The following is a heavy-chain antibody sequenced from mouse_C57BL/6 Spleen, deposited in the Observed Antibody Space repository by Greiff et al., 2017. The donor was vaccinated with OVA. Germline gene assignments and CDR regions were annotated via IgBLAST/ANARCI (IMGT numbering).Heavy chain of an antibody. J-gene: IGHJ4*01. V-gene: IGHV1-64*01. CDR1: GYTFTSYW. CDR2: IHPNSGST. CDR3: ARSGDPYAMDY. Sequence: QVQLQQSGAELVKPGASVKLSCKASGYTFTSYWMHWVKQRPGQGLEWIGMIHPNSGSTNYNEKFKSKATLTVAKSSSTAYMQLSSLTSEESAVYYCARSGDPYAMDYWGQGTSVTVSS. D-gene: IGHD3-1*01.